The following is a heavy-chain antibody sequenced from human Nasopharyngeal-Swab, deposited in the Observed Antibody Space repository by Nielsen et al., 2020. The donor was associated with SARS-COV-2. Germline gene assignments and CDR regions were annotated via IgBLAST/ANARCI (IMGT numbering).Heavy chain of an antibody. V-gene: IGHV4-34*01. D-gene: IGHD3-3*01. CDR2: INHSGST. Sequence: PGKGLEWIGEINHSGSTNYNPSLKSRLTISVDTSKNQFSRKLSSVTAADTAVYYCVRRPYDFWSGYYDYYFDYWGQGTLVTVSS. J-gene: IGHJ4*02. CDR3: VRRPYDFWSGYYDYYFDY.